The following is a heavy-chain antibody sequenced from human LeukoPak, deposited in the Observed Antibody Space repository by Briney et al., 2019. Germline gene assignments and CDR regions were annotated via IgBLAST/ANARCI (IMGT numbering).Heavy chain of an antibody. CDR3: ARGLFLSGYLDAFDI. CDR2: IYSDGRT. J-gene: IGHJ3*02. D-gene: IGHD3-22*01. V-gene: IGHV3-53*01. CDR1: GFTFSSYW. Sequence: GGSLRLSCAASGFTFSSYWMHWVRQAPGKGLEWVSLIYSDGRTYYADSVKGRCTISRDGSKNTLYLQMNSLRVEDTAVYYCARGLFLSGYLDAFDIWGQGTVVTVSS.